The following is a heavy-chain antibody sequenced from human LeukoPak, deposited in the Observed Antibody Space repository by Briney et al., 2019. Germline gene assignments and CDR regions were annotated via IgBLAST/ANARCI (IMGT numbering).Heavy chain of an antibody. CDR1: GFTFSSYS. J-gene: IGHJ4*02. CDR2: ISSSSSYI. CDR3: ARGPIAARPYYFDY. V-gene: IGHV3-21*01. D-gene: IGHD6-6*01. Sequence: GGSLRLSCAASGFTFSSYSMTWVRQAPGKGLEWVSSISSSSSYIYYADSVKGRFTISRDNAKNSLYLQMNSLRAEDTAVYYCARGPIAARPYYFDYWGQGTLVTVSS.